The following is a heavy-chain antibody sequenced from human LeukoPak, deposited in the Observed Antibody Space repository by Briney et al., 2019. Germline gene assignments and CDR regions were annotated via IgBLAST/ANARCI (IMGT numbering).Heavy chain of an antibody. D-gene: IGHD3-22*01. J-gene: IGHJ4*02. Sequence: GGSLRLSSAVSGFTFSDHHMDWVRQAPGKGLEWIGRSRNKANGYSTVYAASVKGRFSFSRDDPQNSLSLQMNSLKTEDTAVYYCTRLFYYGSSSYYPDHWGQGVLVTVSS. CDR2: SRNKANGYST. CDR1: GFTFSDHH. CDR3: TRLFYYGSSSYYPDH. V-gene: IGHV3-72*01.